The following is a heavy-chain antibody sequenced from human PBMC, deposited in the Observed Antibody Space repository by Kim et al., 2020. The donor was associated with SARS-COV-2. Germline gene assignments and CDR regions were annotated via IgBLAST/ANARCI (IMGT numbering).Heavy chain of an antibody. V-gene: IGHV1-69*04. D-gene: IGHD4-17*01. CDR3: ARGSLPVTTNWFDP. J-gene: IGHJ5*02. Sequence: AQKFQGRVTITADKSTSTAYMELSSLGSEDTAVYYCARGSLPVTTNWFDPWGQGTLVTVSS.